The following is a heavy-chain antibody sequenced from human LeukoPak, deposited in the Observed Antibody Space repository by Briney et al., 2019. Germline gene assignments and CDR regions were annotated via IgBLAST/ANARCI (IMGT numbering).Heavy chain of an antibody. V-gene: IGHV3-53*01. CDR2: IYSGGST. CDR3: ARGGYSGYHYAFDI. J-gene: IGHJ3*02. Sequence: GGSLRLSCAASGFTVISNYMGWVRQAPGKGLEWVSIIYSGGSTYYADSVRGRFTISRDNSKSTLYLQMNSLRAEDTAVYYCARGGYSGYHYAFDIWGQGTMVTVSS. D-gene: IGHD5-12*01. CDR1: GFTVISNY.